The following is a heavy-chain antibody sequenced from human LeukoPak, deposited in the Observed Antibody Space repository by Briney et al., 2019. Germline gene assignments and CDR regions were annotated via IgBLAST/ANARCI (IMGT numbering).Heavy chain of an antibody. V-gene: IGHV3-53*04. J-gene: IGHJ4*02. CDR3: AKDGVRDIAGYFDY. Sequence: GGSLRLSCAASGFTVSSNYMSWVRQAPGKGLEWVSVIYSGGSTYHADSVKGRFTISRHNSKNTLYLQMNSLRADDTAVYYCAKDGVRDIAGYFDYWGQGTLVTVSS. CDR2: IYSGGST. D-gene: IGHD5-12*01. CDR1: GFTVSSNY.